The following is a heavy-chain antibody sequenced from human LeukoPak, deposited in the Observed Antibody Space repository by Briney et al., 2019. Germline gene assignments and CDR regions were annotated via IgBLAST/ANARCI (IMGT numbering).Heavy chain of an antibody. CDR2: ISAYNGNT. J-gene: IGHJ4*02. CDR3: ARESMWTTVTTPLDY. Sequence: ASVKVSCKASGYTFTSYGISWVRQAPGQGLEWMGWISAYNGNTNYAQKLQGRVTMTTDTSTSTAYMELRSPRSDDTAVYYCARESMWTTVTTPLDYWGQGTLVTVSA. V-gene: IGHV1-18*01. D-gene: IGHD4-17*01. CDR1: GYTFTSYG.